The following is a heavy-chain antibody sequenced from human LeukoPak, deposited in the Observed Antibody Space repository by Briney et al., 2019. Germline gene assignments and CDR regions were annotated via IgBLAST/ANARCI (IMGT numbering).Heavy chain of an antibody. Sequence: GGSLRLSCAASGFTFSSYAMSWVRQAPGKGLEWVSTISGNGDNTYYADSVKGRFTISRDNSKSTLYLQMNSLRAEDTAVYYCARSGYSYGSYFDYWGQGTLVTVSS. D-gene: IGHD5-18*01. CDR2: ISGNGDNT. CDR3: ARSGYSYGSYFDY. CDR1: GFTFSSYA. J-gene: IGHJ4*02. V-gene: IGHV3-23*01.